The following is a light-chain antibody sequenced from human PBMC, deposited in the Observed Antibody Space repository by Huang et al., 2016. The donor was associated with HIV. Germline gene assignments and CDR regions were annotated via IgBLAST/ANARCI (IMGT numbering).Light chain of an antibody. V-gene: IGKV1-39*01. Sequence: DIQITQSPSSLSASVGDRVIITCRASQNINRYLNWYQQQQGKAPKLLISGASKLQSWVPSSFSGSGSGTHFTLAISSLQPEDSATYYCQQSAVTPRTFGQGTKLEI. CDR3: QQSAVTPRT. J-gene: IGKJ2*01. CDR2: GAS. CDR1: QNINRY.